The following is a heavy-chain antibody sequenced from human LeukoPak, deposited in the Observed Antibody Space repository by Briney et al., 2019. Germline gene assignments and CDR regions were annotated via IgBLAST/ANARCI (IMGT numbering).Heavy chain of an antibody. CDR1: GFTFSSYA. CDR3: ARDTMVRGHNWFDP. CDR2: ISGSGGST. J-gene: IGHJ5*02. Sequence: GGSLRLSCAASGFTFSSYAMSWVRQAPGKGLEWVSAISGSGGSTYYADSVKGRFTISRDNSKNTLYLQMNSLRAEDTAVYYCARDTMVRGHNWFDPWGQGTLVTVSS. D-gene: IGHD3-10*01. V-gene: IGHV3-23*01.